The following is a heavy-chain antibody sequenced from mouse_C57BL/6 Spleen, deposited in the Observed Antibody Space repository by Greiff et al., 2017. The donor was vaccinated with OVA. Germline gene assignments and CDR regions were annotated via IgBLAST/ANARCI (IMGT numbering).Heavy chain of an antibody. Sequence: QVQLQQSGAELARPGASVKLSCKASGYTFTSYGISWVKQRTGQGLEWIGEIYPRSGNTYYNEKFKGKATLTADKSSSTAYMGLRSLTSEDAAVYFCARSVIDWGQGTLVTVSA. CDR3: ARSVID. CDR2: IYPRSGNT. J-gene: IGHJ3*01. V-gene: IGHV1-81*01. CDR1: GYTFTSYG.